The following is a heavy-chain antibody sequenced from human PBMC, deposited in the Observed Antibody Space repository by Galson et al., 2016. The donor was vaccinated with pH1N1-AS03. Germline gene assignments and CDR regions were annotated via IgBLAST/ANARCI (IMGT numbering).Heavy chain of an antibody. V-gene: IGHV5-51*01. D-gene: IGHD5/OR15-5a*01. CDR2: IYHADSRT. CDR1: GYIFTNYW. J-gene: IGHJ4*02. CDR3: ARLSLIPVSPTLLDY. Sequence: QSGAEVKKPGESLKISCKGSGYIFTNYWIVWVRQMPGKGLEWMGSIYHADSRTTYSPSFQGQVTISVDKSINTAYLQWTSLKASDTAMYFCARLSLIPVSPTLLDYWGQGTLVTVSS.